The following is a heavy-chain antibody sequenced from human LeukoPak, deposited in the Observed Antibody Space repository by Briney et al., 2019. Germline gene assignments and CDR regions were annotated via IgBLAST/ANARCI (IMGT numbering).Heavy chain of an antibody. V-gene: IGHV3-23*01. Sequence: WGSLRLSCAASGFTFSSYAMSWVRQAPGRGLEWVSAISGSGGSTYYADSVKGRFTISRDNSKNTLYLQMNSLRAEDTAVYYCAKLKSYNWIDYWGQGTLVTVSS. J-gene: IGHJ4*02. CDR3: AKLKSYNWIDY. D-gene: IGHD5-24*01. CDR1: GFTFSSYA. CDR2: ISGSGGST.